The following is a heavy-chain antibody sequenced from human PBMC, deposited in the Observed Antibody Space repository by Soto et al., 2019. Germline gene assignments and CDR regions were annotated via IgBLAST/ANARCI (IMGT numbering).Heavy chain of an antibody. CDR3: ARVGPWVPYYYDSSPYTFENWFDP. Sequence: SETLSLTCTVSGGSISSYYLSWIRQPPGKGLEWIGYIYYSGSTNYNPSLNSRVTISVDTSNNHVSLILNSVTAADTAVYYCARVGPWVPYYYDSSPYTFENWFDPWGQGTLVTVSS. D-gene: IGHD3-22*01. CDR1: GGSISSYY. CDR2: IYYSGST. V-gene: IGHV4-59*08. J-gene: IGHJ5*02.